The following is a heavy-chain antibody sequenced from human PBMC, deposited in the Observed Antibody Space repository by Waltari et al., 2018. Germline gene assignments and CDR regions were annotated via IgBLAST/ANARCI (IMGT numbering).Heavy chain of an antibody. J-gene: IGHJ4*02. CDR1: GFSFSGFW. CDR3: VKNRGFNAFES. V-gene: IGHV3-7*01. D-gene: IGHD3-10*01. CDR2: IKQDGSVE. Sequence: EVQLVESGGGLVQPGGSLRLSCEASGFSFSGFWMTWVRQDPGKGRGWVANIKQDGSVEQYVDSVKGRFTISRENAKNSLYVQMNSLRVEDTAVYYCVKNRGFNAFESWGQGTLVTVSS.